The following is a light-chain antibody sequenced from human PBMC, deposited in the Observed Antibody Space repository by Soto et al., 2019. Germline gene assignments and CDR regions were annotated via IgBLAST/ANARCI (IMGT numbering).Light chain of an antibody. J-gene: IGKJ5*01. CDR1: QDIAGY. CDR3: QQAYSFPIT. CDR2: GAS. Sequence: IQVTQSPSSVSASVVDRVGIACGASQDIAGYLAWYQQKPGRTPELLIHGASRLQSGVPARFSGSGSGTDFTLSINSLQPEDFATYYCQQAYSFPITFGQGTQLEI. V-gene: IGKV1D-12*01.